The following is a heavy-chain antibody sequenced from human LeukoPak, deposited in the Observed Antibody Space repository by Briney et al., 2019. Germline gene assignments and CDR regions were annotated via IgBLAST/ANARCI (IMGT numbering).Heavy chain of an antibody. J-gene: IGHJ4*02. CDR1: GFTFSSYE. V-gene: IGHV3-48*03. CDR2: ISSSGSTI. CDR3: ANTRYYYDSSGYYRYDY. Sequence: GGSLRLSCAASGFTFSSYEMNWVRQAPGKGLEWVSYISSSGSTIYYADSVKGRFTISRDNAKNSLYLQMNSLRAEDTAVYYCANTRYYYDSSGYYRYDYWGQGTLVTVSS. D-gene: IGHD3-22*01.